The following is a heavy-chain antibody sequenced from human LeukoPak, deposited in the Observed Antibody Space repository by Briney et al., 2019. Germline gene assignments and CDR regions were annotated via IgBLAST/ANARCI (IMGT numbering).Heavy chain of an antibody. J-gene: IGHJ6*03. CDR2: INHSGST. V-gene: IGHV4-34*01. Sequence: PSETLSLTCAVYGGSFSGYYWSWIRQPPGKGLEWIGEINHSGSTNYNPSLKSRVTISVDTSKNQFSLKLSSVTAADTAVYYCAVSSGWPYYYYMDVWGKGTTVTISS. CDR3: AVSSGWPYYYYMDV. D-gene: IGHD6-19*01. CDR1: GGSFSGYY.